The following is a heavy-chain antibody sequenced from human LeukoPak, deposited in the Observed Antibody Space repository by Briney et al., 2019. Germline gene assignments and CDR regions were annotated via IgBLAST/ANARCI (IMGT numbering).Heavy chain of an antibody. CDR3: AKDGSIVTTYFDY. CDR2: ISGSGGST. J-gene: IGHJ4*02. V-gene: IGHV3-23*01. CDR1: GLTFSSYA. D-gene: IGHD5-12*01. Sequence: GGSLRLSCAASGLTFSSYAMSWVGQAPGRGLEWVSAISGSGGSTYYADSVKGRFTISGDNSKNTLYLQMNSLRAEDTAVYYCAKDGSIVTTYFDYWGQGTLVTVSS.